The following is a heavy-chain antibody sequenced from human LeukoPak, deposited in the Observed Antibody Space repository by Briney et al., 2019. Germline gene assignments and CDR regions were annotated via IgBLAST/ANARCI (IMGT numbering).Heavy chain of an antibody. CDR3: ARAFLRPYSSGWSLFDY. Sequence: SVKVSCKASGGTFSSYAISWVRQAPGQGLEWMGGIIPIFGTANYAQKFQGRITITADESTSTAYMELSSLRSEDTAVYYCARAFLRPYSSGWSLFDYWGQGTLVSVSS. J-gene: IGHJ4*02. CDR1: GGTFSSYA. V-gene: IGHV1-69*13. D-gene: IGHD6-19*01. CDR2: IIPIFGTA.